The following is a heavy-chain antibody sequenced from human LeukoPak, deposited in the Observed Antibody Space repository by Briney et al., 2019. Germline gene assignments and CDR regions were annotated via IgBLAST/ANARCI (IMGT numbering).Heavy chain of an antibody. CDR1: GGSISSGGYY. CDR2: IYYSGST. J-gene: IGHJ6*02. D-gene: IGHD3-3*01. CDR3: ARSDPWSGYFRVNYYYGMDV. Sequence: SETLSLTCTVSGGSISSGGYYWSWIRQHPGKGLEWIGYIYYSGSTYYNPSLKSRVTISVDTSKNQFSLKLSSVTAADTAVYYCARSDPWSGYFRVNYYYGMDVWGQGTTVTVSS. V-gene: IGHV4-31*03.